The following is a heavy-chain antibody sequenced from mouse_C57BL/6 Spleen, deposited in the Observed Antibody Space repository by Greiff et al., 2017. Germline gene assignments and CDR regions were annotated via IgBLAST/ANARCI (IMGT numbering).Heavy chain of an antibody. CDR3: ARGRDDYDGVDY. CDR1: GYSITSGYY. D-gene: IGHD2-4*01. CDR2: ISYDGSN. Sequence: EVKLQESGPGLVKPSQSLSLTCSVTGYSITSGYYWNWIRQFPGNKLEWMGYISYDGSNNYNPSLKNRISITRDTSKNQFFLKLNSVTTEDTATYYCARGRDDYDGVDYWGQGTTLTVSS. V-gene: IGHV3-6*01. J-gene: IGHJ2*01.